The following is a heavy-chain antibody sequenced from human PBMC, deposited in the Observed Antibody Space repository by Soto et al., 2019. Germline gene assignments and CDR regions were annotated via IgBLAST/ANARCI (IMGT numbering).Heavy chain of an antibody. J-gene: IGHJ6*02. CDR3: AKGPTLGVYYYYYGMDV. Sequence: AGSLILSFADSGFTFSSYALRWVRQAPGMGLEWVSGISGSGGSTYYAGGVQRRFTISRDNSKNTLYLQMNSLRAEDTAVYYCAKGPTLGVYYYYYGMDVWRQGTTVTVSS. CDR1: GFTFSSYA. V-gene: IGHV3-23*01. CDR2: ISGSGGST.